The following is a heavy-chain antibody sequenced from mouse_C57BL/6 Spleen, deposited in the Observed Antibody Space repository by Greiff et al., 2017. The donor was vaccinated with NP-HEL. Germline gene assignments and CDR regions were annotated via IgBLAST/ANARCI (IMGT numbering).Heavy chain of an antibody. D-gene: IGHD2-3*01. CDR1: GYTFTDYE. J-gene: IGHJ4*01. CDR3: TRYDGHYEYYAMDY. V-gene: IGHV1-15*01. CDR2: IDPETGGT. Sequence: VQLQQSGAELVRPGASVTLSCKASGYTFTDYEMHWVKQTPVHGLEWIGAIDPETGGTAYNQKFKGKAILTADKSSSTAYMELRSLPSEDSAVYYCTRYDGHYEYYAMDYWGQGTSVTVSS.